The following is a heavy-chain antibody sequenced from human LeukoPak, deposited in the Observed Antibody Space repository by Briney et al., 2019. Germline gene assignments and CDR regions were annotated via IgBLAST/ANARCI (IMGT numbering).Heavy chain of an antibody. D-gene: IGHD6-13*01. CDR1: GGTFSSYA. V-gene: IGHV1-69*13. J-gene: IGHJ6*02. CDR2: IIPIFGTA. Sequence: GASVTVSCKASGGTFSSYAISWVRQAPGQGLEWMGGIIPIFGTANYAQKFQGRVTITADESTSTAYMEPSSLRSEDTAVYYCARSWGSSWYKDYYYGMDVWGQGTTVTVSS. CDR3: ARSWGSSWYKDYYYGMDV.